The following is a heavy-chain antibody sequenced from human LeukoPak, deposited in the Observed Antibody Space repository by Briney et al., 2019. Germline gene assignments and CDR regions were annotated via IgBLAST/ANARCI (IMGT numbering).Heavy chain of an antibody. CDR3: ARGGAAAETSGFDH. Sequence: ASVKVSCQASGYTFASHDIIWERQATGQGLGYMGWLHTDNDDAGYADKFQGRLNLTRDSSTSTAYLELNSLTFDDTAVYYCARGGAAAETSGFDHWGRGTQVTVSA. CDR2: LHTDNDDA. CDR1: GYTFASHD. V-gene: IGHV1-8*01. J-gene: IGHJ4*01. D-gene: IGHD6-13*01.